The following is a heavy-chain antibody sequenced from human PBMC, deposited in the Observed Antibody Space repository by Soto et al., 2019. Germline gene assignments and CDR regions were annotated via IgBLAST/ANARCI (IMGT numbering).Heavy chain of an antibody. CDR3: ARAHIQQWCCRFVP. CDR1: GFTVSSNY. Sequence: EVQLVESGGGLVQPGGSLRLSCAASGFTVSSNYLTWVRQAPGKGLEWVSIIYSGGTTYYADSVKGRFTISRDNSKNTLYLQMNSLRAEDTAVYYCARAHIQQWCCRFVPWGRGTLVTVSS. CDR2: IYSGGTT. J-gene: IGHJ5*02. D-gene: IGHD5-18*01. V-gene: IGHV3-66*01.